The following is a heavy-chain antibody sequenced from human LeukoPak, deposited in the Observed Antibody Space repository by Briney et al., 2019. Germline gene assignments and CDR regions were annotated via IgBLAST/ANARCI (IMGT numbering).Heavy chain of an antibody. V-gene: IGHV4-34*01. CDR3: ASDIAVAGTAAFDI. D-gene: IGHD6-19*01. CDR2: INHSGST. Sequence: SETLSLTCAVYGGSFSGYYWSWIRQPPGKGLEWIGEINHSGSTNYNPFLKSRVTISVDTSKNQFSLKLSSVTAADTTVYYCASDIAVAGTAAFDIWGQGTMVTVSS. CDR1: GGSFSGYY. J-gene: IGHJ3*02.